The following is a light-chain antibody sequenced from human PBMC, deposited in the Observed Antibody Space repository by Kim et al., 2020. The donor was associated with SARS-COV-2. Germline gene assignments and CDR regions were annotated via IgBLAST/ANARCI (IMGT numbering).Light chain of an antibody. J-gene: IGLJ3*02. CDR1: SNDIGNYNL. Sequence: QSALTQPASVSGSPGQSITISCTGTSNDIGNYNLVSWYQQHPDKAPKLLISEVTRRPSGVSDRFSGSKSGNTASLTISGLQPEDEADYYCCSYASGTTLVFGGGTTLTVL. V-gene: IGLV2-23*02. CDR3: CSYASGTTLV. CDR2: EVT.